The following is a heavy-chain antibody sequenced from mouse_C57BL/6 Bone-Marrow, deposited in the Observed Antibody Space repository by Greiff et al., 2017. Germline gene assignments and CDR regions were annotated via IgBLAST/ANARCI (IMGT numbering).Heavy chain of an antibody. Sequence: EVNVVESGGDLVKPGGSLKLSCAASGFTFSSYGMSWVRQTPDKRLEWVATISSGGSYTYYPDSVKGRFTISRDNAKNTLYLQMSSLKSEDTAMYYCARRDTVVAHWYFDVWGTGTTVTVSS. J-gene: IGHJ1*03. CDR2: ISSGGSYT. CDR3: ARRDTVVAHWYFDV. CDR1: GFTFSSYG. D-gene: IGHD1-1*01. V-gene: IGHV5-6*02.